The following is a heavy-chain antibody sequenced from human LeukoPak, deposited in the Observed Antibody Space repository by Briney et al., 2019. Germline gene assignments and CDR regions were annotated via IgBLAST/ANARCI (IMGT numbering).Heavy chain of an antibody. CDR3: ATLWFGELGLY. J-gene: IGHJ4*02. CDR2: ISGSGGST. Sequence: GGSLRLSCAASGFTFSSYGMSWVRQAPGKGLEWVSAISGSGGSTYYADSVKGRFTISRDNSKNTLSLQMNSLRAEDTAVYYCATLWFGELGLYWGQGTLVSVSS. CDR1: GFTFSSYG. D-gene: IGHD3-10*01. V-gene: IGHV3-23*01.